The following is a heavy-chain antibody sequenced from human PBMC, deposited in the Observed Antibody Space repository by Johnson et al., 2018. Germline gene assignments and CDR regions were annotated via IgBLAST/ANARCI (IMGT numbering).Heavy chain of an antibody. CDR1: GFIFSNAW. D-gene: IGHD2-15*01. J-gene: IGHJ3*02. Sequence: VQLGQSGGGLIEPGGSIGLSCVASGFIFSNAWMNWVRQAPGKGLEWVGRIKSKTDGGTTDYAAPVKGRFTFSRDDEKNTLLLQMNSLKNEDTAVYYCTSDVAVADKRDDAFDIWGQGTMVTVS. V-gene: IGHV3-15*07. CDR2: IKSKTDGGTT. CDR3: TSDVAVADKRDDAFDI.